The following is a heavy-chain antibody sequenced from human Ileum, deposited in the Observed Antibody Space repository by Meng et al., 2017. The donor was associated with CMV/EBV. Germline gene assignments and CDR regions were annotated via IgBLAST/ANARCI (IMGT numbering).Heavy chain of an antibody. V-gene: IGHV4-4*07. Sequence: AQLRAGGPWLGTPPGALSPTSPVRGSSVMGYYWSAVRQPATKGLGWIVRVYSSVSTDYNPSLQSGVTMSVDTSKNQFSLKLSSVTAADTAVYYCARGSSSWAFDYWGQGTLVTVSS. CDR3: ARGSSSWAFDY. CDR2: VYSSVST. D-gene: IGHD2-2*01. J-gene: IGHJ4*02. CDR1: GSSVMGYY.